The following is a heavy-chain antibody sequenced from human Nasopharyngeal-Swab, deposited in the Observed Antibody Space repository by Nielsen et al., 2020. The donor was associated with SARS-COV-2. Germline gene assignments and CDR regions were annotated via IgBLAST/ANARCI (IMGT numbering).Heavy chain of an antibody. CDR1: GFTFSSSA. V-gene: IGHV3-30*04. J-gene: IGHJ4*02. Sequence: GESLKISCAASGFTFSSSAMHWVRQAPGKGLEWVAVISYDGSNKYYADSVKGRFTISKANSKNPLYLQMNSLRAEDTAVYYCAGSFLWFGESPGYWGQGTLVTVSS. CDR2: ISYDGSNK. CDR3: AGSFLWFGESPGY. D-gene: IGHD3-10*01.